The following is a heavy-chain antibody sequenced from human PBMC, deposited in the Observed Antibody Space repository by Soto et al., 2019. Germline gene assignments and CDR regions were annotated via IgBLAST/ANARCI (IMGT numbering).Heavy chain of an antibody. J-gene: IGHJ4*02. D-gene: IGHD4-17*01. V-gene: IGHV3-48*02. CDR3: ARDPIYGDYSFGFDY. Sequence: GGFLRLSCAASGFTFSSYAMNWVRQGPGKGLEWVSYISSSSSTIYYADSVKGRFTISRDNAKNSLYLQMNSLRDEDTAVYYCARDPIYGDYSFGFDYWGQGTLVTVSS. CDR1: GFTFSSYA. CDR2: ISSSSSTI.